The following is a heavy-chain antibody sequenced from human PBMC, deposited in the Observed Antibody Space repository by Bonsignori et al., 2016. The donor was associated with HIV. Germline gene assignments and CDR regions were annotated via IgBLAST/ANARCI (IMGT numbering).Heavy chain of an antibody. CDR3: TSITIFGVVISYYYYYYMDV. V-gene: IGHV3-49*02. Sequence: WIRQPPGKGLEWVGFIRSKAYGGTTEYAASVKGRFTISRDDSKSIAYLQMNSLRTEDTAVYYCTSITIFGVVISYYYYYYMDVWGKGTTVTVSS. J-gene: IGHJ6*03. D-gene: IGHD3-3*01. CDR2: IRSKAYGGTT.